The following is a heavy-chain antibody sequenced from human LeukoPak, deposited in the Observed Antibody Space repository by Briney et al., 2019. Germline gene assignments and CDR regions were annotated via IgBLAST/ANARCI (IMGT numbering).Heavy chain of an antibody. Sequence: ASVNVSCKASGGTFSSYAISWVRHAPGQGLEWMGWISAYNGNTNYAQKLRGRVTMTTDTSTSTAYMDLRSLRSDDTAVYYCARGRSWPYYFDYWGQGTLVTVSS. CDR3: ARGRSWPYYFDY. D-gene: IGHD6-13*01. V-gene: IGHV1-18*01. CDR1: GGTFSSYA. CDR2: ISAYNGNT. J-gene: IGHJ4*02.